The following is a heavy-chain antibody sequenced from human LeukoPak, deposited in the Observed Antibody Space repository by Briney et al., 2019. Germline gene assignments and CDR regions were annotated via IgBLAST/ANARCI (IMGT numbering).Heavy chain of an antibody. CDR1: GFTFGKYW. V-gene: IGHV3-7*01. CDR2: IKEDGSEK. J-gene: IGHJ2*01. CDR3: ARDTYRFFDL. Sequence: GGSLRLSCVASGFTFGKYWMSWVRQAPGKGLEWVADIKEDGSEKYSVDSMKGRFTISRDNAKNSLYLQMDGLRAEDTAVYYCARDTYRFFDLWGRGTLVTVSS.